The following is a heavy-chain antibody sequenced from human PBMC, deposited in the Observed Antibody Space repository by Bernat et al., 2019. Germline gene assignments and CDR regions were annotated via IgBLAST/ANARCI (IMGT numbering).Heavy chain of an antibody. CDR1: GFTFSSYA. Sequence: EVQLVESGGGLVQPGGSLRLSCAASGFTFSSYAMSWVRQAPGKGLEWVSVIYSGGSTYYADSVKGRFTISRDNSKNTLYLQMNSLRAEDTAVYYCARDPPIYDIWTGYYDYYYGMDVWGQGTTVTVSS. D-gene: IGHD3-9*01. CDR3: ARDPPIYDIWTGYYDYYYGMDV. J-gene: IGHJ6*02. CDR2: IYSGGST. V-gene: IGHV3-66*01.